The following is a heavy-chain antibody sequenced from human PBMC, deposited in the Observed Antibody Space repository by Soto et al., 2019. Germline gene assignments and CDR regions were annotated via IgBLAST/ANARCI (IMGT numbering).Heavy chain of an antibody. CDR3: ARDCSSTSCYTLFDY. V-gene: IGHV4-30-4*01. J-gene: IGHJ4*02. CDR2: IYYSGTT. D-gene: IGHD2-2*02. Sequence: PSETLSLTCTVSCGSISSGDYYWSWIRQPPGKGLEWIGYIYYSGTTYYNPSLKSRVTISVDTSKNQFSLKLTSVTAADTAVYYCARDCSSTSCYTLFDYWGQGTLVTVSS. CDR1: CGSISSGDYY.